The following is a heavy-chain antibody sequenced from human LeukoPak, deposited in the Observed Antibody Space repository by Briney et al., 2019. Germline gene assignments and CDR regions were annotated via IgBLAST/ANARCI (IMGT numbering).Heavy chain of an antibody. V-gene: IGHV5-51*01. J-gene: IGHJ4*02. Sequence: TGESLKISCKASGYSFANYWIGWVRQMSGKGLEWMGIIYPGDSDTRYSPSFQGQVSISADKSISTAYLQWSSLKASDTAIYYCARHVRYCTNTNSYGSGWFDCWGQGTLVTVSS. CDR1: GYSFANYW. CDR3: ARHVRYCTNTNSYGSGWFDC. D-gene: IGHD2-2*01. CDR2: IYPGDSDT.